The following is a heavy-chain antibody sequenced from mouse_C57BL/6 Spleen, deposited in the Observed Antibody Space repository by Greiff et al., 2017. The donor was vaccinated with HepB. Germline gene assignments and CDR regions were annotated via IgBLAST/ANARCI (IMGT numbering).Heavy chain of an antibody. V-gene: IGHV1-64*01. Sequence: VQLQQPGAELVKPGASVKLSCKASGYTFTSYWMHWVKQRPGQGLEWIGMIHPNSGSTNYNEKFKSKATLTVDKSSSTAYMQLSSLTSEDSAVYYCAKSYYSYYYAMDYWGQGTSVTVSS. D-gene: IGHD2-12*01. CDR3: AKSYYSYYYAMDY. CDR1: GYTFTSYW. J-gene: IGHJ4*01. CDR2: IHPNSGST.